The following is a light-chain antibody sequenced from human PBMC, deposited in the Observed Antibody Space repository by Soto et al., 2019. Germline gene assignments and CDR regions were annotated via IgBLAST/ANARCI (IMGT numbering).Light chain of an antibody. CDR3: SSDTSSTSEV. V-gene: IGLV2-14*01. CDR1: SSDVGGYNY. CDR2: EVS. Sequence: QSVLTQPASVSGSTGQWITISCSRTSSDVGGYNYVSWSKQHPGKAPKPFLYEVSNPPSGVSNRFSCSKSGNTASLTISGLHAEDEADYYCSSDTSSTSEVFGTGTKVTVL. J-gene: IGLJ1*01.